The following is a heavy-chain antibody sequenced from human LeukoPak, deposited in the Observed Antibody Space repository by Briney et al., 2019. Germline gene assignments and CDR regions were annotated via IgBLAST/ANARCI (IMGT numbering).Heavy chain of an antibody. J-gene: IGHJ4*02. V-gene: IGHV3-30*04. CDR1: GFNFSNYA. CDR2: ISYEGNTR. D-gene: IGHD3-22*01. Sequence: GGSLRLSCAASGFNFSNYAMHWVRQAPGKGLEWVAVISYEGNTRHYADSVKGRFTISRDNAKNSLYLQMNSLRAEDTAVYYCAREYYYDSSGYALDYWGQGTLVTVSS. CDR3: AREYYYDSSGYALDY.